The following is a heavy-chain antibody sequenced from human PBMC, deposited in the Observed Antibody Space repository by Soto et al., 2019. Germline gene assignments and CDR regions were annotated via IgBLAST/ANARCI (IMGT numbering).Heavy chain of an antibody. CDR3: AKEGGLSGSYYISSSYYFDY. V-gene: IGHV3-30*18. CDR1: GFTFSSYG. CDR2: ISYDGSNT. D-gene: IGHD1-26*01. Sequence: QVQLVESGGGVVQPGRSLRLSCVASGFTFSSYGMHWVRQAPGKGLEWVAIISYDGSNTYYADSVKGRFTISRDNSKNALYLQMNGVSAEDTSVYYCAKEGGLSGSYYISSSYYFDYWGQGTLVTVSS. J-gene: IGHJ4*02.